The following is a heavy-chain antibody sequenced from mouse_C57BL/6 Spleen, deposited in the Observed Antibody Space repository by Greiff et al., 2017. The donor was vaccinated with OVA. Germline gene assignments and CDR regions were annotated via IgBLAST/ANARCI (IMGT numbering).Heavy chain of an antibody. D-gene: IGHD1-1*01. CDR2: IDPSDSYT. Sequence: VQLQQPGAELVMPGASVKLSCKASGYTFTSYWMHWVKQRPGQGLEWIGEIDPSDSYTNYNQKFKGKSTLTVDKSSSTAYMQLSSLTSEDSAVSYFSRSHGSSHWYFDVWGTGTTVTVSS. J-gene: IGHJ1*03. CDR1: GYTFTSYW. V-gene: IGHV1-69*01. CDR3: SRSHGSSHWYFDV.